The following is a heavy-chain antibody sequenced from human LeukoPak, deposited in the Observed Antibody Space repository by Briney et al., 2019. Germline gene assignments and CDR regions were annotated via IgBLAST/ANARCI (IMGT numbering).Heavy chain of an antibody. CDR2: ISAYNGNT. V-gene: IGHV1-18*01. J-gene: IGHJ4*02. CDR3: ARDHVSVAPFDY. Sequence: GSSVKVSCKASGGTFSSYAISWVRQAPGQGLEWMGWISAYNGNTNYAQKLQGRVTMTADTSTSTAYMELRSLRSDDTAVYYCARDHVSVAPFDYWGQGTLVTVSS. D-gene: IGHD6-19*01. CDR1: GGTFSSYA.